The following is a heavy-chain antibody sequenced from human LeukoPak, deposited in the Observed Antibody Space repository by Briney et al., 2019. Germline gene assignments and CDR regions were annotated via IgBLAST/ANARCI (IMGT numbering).Heavy chain of an antibody. CDR1: GGSISSYY. J-gene: IGHJ4*02. D-gene: IGHD3-9*01. CDR2: IYHSGST. CDR3: ARLGYDILTGYYTPLYFDY. Sequence: PSETLSLTCTVSGGSISSYYWSWIRQPPGKGLEWIGSIYHSGSTYYNPSLKSRVTISVDTSKNQFSLKLSSVTAADTAVYYCARLGYDILTGYYTPLYFDYWGQGTLVTVSS. V-gene: IGHV4-59*08.